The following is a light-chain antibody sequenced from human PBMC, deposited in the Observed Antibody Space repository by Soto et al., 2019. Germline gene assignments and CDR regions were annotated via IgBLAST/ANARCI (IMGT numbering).Light chain of an antibody. J-gene: IGKJ1*01. Sequence: EIVLTQSPGTLSLSPGERATLSCRASQSVSSSYLAWYQQKPGQAPRLLIYGASSSSTGIPDRFSGSGSGTAFTLTISRLEPEDFAVYYCQQYGSSPGTFGQGTKVEIK. V-gene: IGKV3-20*01. CDR2: GAS. CDR1: QSVSSSY. CDR3: QQYGSSPGT.